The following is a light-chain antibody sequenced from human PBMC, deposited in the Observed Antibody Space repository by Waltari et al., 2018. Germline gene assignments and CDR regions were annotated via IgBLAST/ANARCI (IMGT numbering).Light chain of an antibody. V-gene: IGLV1-40*01. CDR2: GST. CDR1: GSTIGAGYD. Sequence: QSVLTQPPSVSGAPGQRVTISCTGSGSTIGAGYDVHWYQQLPRAAPKLLIYGSTSRPLGVPARFFGSTSGTSASLAITGLQAEDEADYYCQSYDTSLSVVFGGGTKLTVL. J-gene: IGLJ3*02. CDR3: QSYDTSLSVV.